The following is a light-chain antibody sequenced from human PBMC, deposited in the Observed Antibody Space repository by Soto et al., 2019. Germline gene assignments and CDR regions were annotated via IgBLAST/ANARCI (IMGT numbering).Light chain of an antibody. CDR1: SSDIGSYNY. Sequence: QSVLTQPASVSGSPGQSITISCTGTSSDIGSYNYVSWYQQHPGQAPKLMIYDVTNRPSGVSNRFSGSKSGNTASLTISGLQAEDEADCYCSSPRSSSFYVFGTGTKVTVL. CDR2: DVT. V-gene: IGLV2-14*03. CDR3: SSPRSSSFYV. J-gene: IGLJ1*01.